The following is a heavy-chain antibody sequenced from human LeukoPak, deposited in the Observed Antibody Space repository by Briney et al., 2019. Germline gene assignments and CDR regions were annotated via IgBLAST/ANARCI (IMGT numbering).Heavy chain of an antibody. V-gene: IGHV4-34*01. CDR1: GGSFSGYY. J-gene: IGHJ4*02. D-gene: IGHD5-18*01. CDR2: INHSGST. Sequence: SETLSLTCAVYGGSFSGYYWSWIRQPPGKGLEWIGEINHSGSTNYNPSLKSRVTISVDTSKNQFSLKLSSVTAADTAVYYCARGIQLWLSDYWGQGTLVTVSS. CDR3: ARGIQLWLSDY.